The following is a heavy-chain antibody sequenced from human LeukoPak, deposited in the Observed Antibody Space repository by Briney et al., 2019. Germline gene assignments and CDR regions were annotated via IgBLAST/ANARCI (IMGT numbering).Heavy chain of an antibody. V-gene: IGHV3-23*01. D-gene: IGHD4-17*01. Sequence: GGSLRLSCAASGFSFSSFAMTWVRQAPGKGLEWFSSITGGHYPTYNTDSVKGRFTISRDNSKNTLYLQMNSLRADDTAVYYCTKDPNGDYVGAFDPWGQGTLVTVSS. CDR3: TKDPNGDYVGAFDP. CDR2: ITGGHYPT. CDR1: GFSFSSFA. J-gene: IGHJ5*02.